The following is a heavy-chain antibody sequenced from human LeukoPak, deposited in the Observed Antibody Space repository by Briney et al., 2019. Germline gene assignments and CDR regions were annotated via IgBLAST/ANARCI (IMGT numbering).Heavy chain of an antibody. CDR1: GGSFSGYY. Sequence: PSETLSLTCAVYGGSFSGYYWSWLRQPPGKGLEWIGEINHSGSTNYNPSLKSRVTISVDTSKNQFSLKLSSVTAADTAVYYCARTDFWSGYYTGRRPGGGRYYFDYWGQGTLVTVSS. CDR2: INHSGST. V-gene: IGHV4-34*01. CDR3: ARTDFWSGYYTGRRPGGGRYYFDY. J-gene: IGHJ4*02. D-gene: IGHD3-3*01.